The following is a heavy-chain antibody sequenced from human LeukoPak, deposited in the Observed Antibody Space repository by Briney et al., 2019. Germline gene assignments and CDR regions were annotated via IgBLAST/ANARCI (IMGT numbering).Heavy chain of an antibody. CDR1: GYTFTSYY. CDR2: INPSGGST. D-gene: IGHD5-18*01. Sequence: ASVKVSCKASGYTFTSYYMHWVRQAPGQGLEWMGIINPSGGSTSYAQKFQGRVTMTRDMSTSTVYMEVSSLRSEDTAVYFCVRDLDNTPIDFVPNAFDVWGQGTMVTVSS. J-gene: IGHJ3*01. CDR3: VRDLDNTPIDFVPNAFDV. V-gene: IGHV1-46*01.